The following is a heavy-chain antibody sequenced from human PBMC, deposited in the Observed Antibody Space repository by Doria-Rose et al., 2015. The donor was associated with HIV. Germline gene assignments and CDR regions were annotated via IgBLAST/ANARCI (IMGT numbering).Heavy chain of an antibody. CDR3: ARIKSSRWYHKYYFDF. Sequence: QVQLVQSGPVLVKPTETLTLTCTVSGVSLSSPGMGVSWIRQPPGKALEWLANLFSDDERSDKASLKSRLTIPRGTSKSQVVLTMTDMDPVDTATYYCARIKSSRWYHKYYFDFWGQGPLVIVSA. J-gene: IGHJ4*02. D-gene: IGHD6-13*01. CDR1: GVSLSSPGMG. V-gene: IGHV2-26*01. CDR2: LFSDDER.